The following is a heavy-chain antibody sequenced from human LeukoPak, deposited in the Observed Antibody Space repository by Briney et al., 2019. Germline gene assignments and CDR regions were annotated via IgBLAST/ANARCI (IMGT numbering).Heavy chain of an antibody. V-gene: IGHV4-61*02. Sequence: SETLSLTCTVSGGSISSGSYYWRWIRQPAGKGLEWIGRIYTSGSTNYNPSLKSRVTISVDTSKNQFSLKLSSVTAADTAVYYCAREGIAAAGTREVYWGQGTLVTVSS. CDR3: AREGIAAAGTREVY. J-gene: IGHJ4*02. D-gene: IGHD6-13*01. CDR1: GGSISSGSYY. CDR2: IYTSGST.